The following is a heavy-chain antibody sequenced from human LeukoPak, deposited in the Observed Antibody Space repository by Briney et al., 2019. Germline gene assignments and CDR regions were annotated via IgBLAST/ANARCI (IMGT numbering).Heavy chain of an antibody. D-gene: IGHD4-17*01. Sequence: SETLSLTCTVSGYSISSGYYWGWIRQPPGKGLEWIGSIYHSGSTYYNPSLKRRITISVDTSKNQFSLKLTSRPAADTAVYSCAREYGESGDAFDIWGQGTTVTASS. CDR2: IYHSGST. CDR1: GYSISSGYY. J-gene: IGHJ3*02. V-gene: IGHV4-38-2*02. CDR3: AREYGESGDAFDI.